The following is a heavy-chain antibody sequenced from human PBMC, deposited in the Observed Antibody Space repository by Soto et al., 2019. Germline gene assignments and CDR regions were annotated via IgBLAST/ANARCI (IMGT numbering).Heavy chain of an antibody. J-gene: IGHJ4*03. CDR1: GYTFTSYG. V-gene: IGHV1-18*01. D-gene: IGHD5-18*01. Sequence: GASVKVSCKASGYTFTSYGISWVRQAPGQGLEWMGWISAYNGNTNYAQKLQGRVTMTTDTSTSTAYMELRSLRSDDTAVYYCAFEGGGYSYGVNYFDYWGQGTTVTVSS. CDR3: AFEGGGYSYGVNYFDY. CDR2: ISAYNGNT.